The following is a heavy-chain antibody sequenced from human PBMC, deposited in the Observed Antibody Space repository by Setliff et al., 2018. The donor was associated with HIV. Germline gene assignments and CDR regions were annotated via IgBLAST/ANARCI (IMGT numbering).Heavy chain of an antibody. D-gene: IGHD2-8*02. Sequence: SETLSLTCTVSGDSISSYYWSWIRQPPGKGLEWIGDIFTSATTNFNYNPALKSRVTMSIDTSKNQFSLNLRSVTAADTAFYYCARARVYCPGDDFHAGNFDHWGKGTLVTVSS. CDR2: IFTSATTNF. V-gene: IGHV4-4*08. J-gene: IGHJ1*01. CDR1: GDSISSYY. CDR3: ARARVYCPGDDFHAGNFDH.